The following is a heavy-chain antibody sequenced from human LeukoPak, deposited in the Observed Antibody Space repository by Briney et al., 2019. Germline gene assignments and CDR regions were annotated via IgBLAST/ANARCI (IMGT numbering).Heavy chain of an antibody. CDR1: GFTFDDYA. CDR3: ARDLSSIAARRSWFDP. CDR2: ISGDGDTT. D-gene: IGHD6-6*01. J-gene: IGHJ5*02. Sequence: GGSLRLSCAASGFTFDDYAMHWVRQAPGKGLEWVSLISGDGDTTYYADSVKGRFTISRDNAKNSLYLQMNSLRAEDTAVYYCARDLSSIAARRSWFDPWGQGTLVTVSS. V-gene: IGHV3-43*02.